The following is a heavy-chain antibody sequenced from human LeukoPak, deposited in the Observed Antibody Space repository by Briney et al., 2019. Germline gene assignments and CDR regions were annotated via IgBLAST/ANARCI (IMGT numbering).Heavy chain of an antibody. CDR3: AKDRGGTNFDY. CDR2: IWYDGTNK. V-gene: IGHV3-30*02. CDR1: GFTFSNYG. D-gene: IGHD1-1*01. J-gene: IGHJ4*02. Sequence: GGSLRLSCAASGFTFSNYGMHWVRQAPGKGLEWVAFIWYDGTNKYYADSVKGRFTISRDNSKNTLSLQMNSLRAEDTAVFYCAKDRGGTNFDYWGQGTLVTVSS.